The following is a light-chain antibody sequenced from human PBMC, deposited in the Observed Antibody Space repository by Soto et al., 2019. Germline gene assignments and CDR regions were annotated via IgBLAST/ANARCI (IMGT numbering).Light chain of an antibody. V-gene: IGLV1-51*01. J-gene: IGLJ1*01. Sequence: QSFLTQPPSVSAAPGQKVTISCSGSSSNIGNNYVSWYQQLPGAAPKLLIYDNSKRPSGIPDRFSGSKSGTSATLGITGLQTGDEADYYCGTWDSSLGGYVFGSGTKVTVL. CDR1: SSNIGNNY. CDR3: GTWDSSLGGYV. CDR2: DNS.